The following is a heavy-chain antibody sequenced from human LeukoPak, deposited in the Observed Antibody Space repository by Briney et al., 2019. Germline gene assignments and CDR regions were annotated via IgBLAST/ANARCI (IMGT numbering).Heavy chain of an antibody. CDR2: ISSSSSYI. D-gene: IGHD6-13*01. Sequence: PGGSLRLSCAASGFSFSSYSMNWVRQAPGKGLEWVSSISSSSSYIYYADSVKGRFTISRDNAKNSLYLQMNSLRAEDTAVYYCARGSVSSSWYLDYWGQGTLVTVSS. CDR3: ARGSVSSSWYLDY. J-gene: IGHJ4*02. V-gene: IGHV3-21*01. CDR1: GFSFSSYS.